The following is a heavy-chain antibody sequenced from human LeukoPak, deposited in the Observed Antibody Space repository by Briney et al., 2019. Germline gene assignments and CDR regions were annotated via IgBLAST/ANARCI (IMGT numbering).Heavy chain of an antibody. CDR2: ISGSSNTI. CDR3: AREYSSGYYPPNYYYMDV. D-gene: IGHD3-22*01. V-gene: IGHV3-48*01. Sequence: GGSLRLSCAASGFSFSSYSMNWVRQAPGKGLEWVSYISGSSNTIYYADSVKGRFTISRDNAKNSLYLQMNSLRAEDTAVYYCAREYSSGYYPPNYYYMDVWGKGTTVTVSS. CDR1: GFSFSSYS. J-gene: IGHJ6*03.